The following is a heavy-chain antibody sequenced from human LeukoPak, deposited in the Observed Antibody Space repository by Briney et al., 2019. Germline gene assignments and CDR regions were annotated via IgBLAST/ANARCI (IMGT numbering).Heavy chain of an antibody. V-gene: IGHV3-21*01. CDR3: ARDYDFWSGNPQENYMDV. Sequence: GGSVSLLCAACGLIYRLYSKLGPRHPRAKARVDVSSISCSSNHIHYADSVKGRYTISGDNAKNSLYPQMSSLRAEDTAVYYCARDYDFWSGNPQENYMDVWGKGTTVTVSS. D-gene: IGHD3-3*01. CDR1: GLIYRLYS. J-gene: IGHJ6*03. CDR2: ISCSSNHI.